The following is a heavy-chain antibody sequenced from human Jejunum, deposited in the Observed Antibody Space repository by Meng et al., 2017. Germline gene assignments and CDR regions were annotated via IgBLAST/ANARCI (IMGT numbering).Heavy chain of an antibody. J-gene: IGHJ4*02. D-gene: IGHD3-10*01. V-gene: IGHV3-15*01. CDR1: GFTSSDAW. CDR3: TAARGYKYGSDC. Sequence: GESLKISCAASGFTSSDAWMTWVRQAPGKGLEYVGHIKSITDGGTTDYAAHVKGRFTISRDDSKNTVDLQMISLKTEDTAVYYYTAARGYKYGSDCWGQGTLVTVSS. CDR2: IKSITDGGTT.